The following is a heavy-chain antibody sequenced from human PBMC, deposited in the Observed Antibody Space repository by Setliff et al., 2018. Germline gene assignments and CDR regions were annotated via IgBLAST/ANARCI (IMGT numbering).Heavy chain of an antibody. D-gene: IGHD2-8*01. J-gene: IGHJ4*02. V-gene: IGHV3-23*01. Sequence: GGSLRLSCETSGFSFGAFTMNRVRQAPGKGLEWVSGIIQSGATFYADSVKGRFTISRDNSKSSVFLHSNSVTAEDTAIYYCAKDRVNDGVWDFDSWGPGILVTVSS. CDR1: GFSFGAFT. CDR2: IIQSGAT. CDR3: AKDRVNDGVWDFDS.